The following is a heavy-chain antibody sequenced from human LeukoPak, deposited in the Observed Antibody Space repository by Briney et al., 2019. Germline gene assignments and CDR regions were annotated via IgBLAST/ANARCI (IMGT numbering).Heavy chain of an antibody. J-gene: IGHJ4*02. D-gene: IGHD3-22*01. CDR2: VYYSGST. V-gene: IGHV4-59*11. CDR1: GGSISSHY. Sequence: SETLSLTCSVSGGSISSHYWSWIRQPPGKGLEWIGYVYYSGSTNYNPSLKSRVTISVDTSKNQFSLKLSSVTAADTAVYYCARGSYDSSGYYPLLDYWGQGTLVTVSS. CDR3: ARGSYDSSGYYPLLDY.